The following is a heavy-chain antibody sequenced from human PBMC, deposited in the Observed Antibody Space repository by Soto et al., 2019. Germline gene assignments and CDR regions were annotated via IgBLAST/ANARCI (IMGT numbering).Heavy chain of an antibody. Sequence: PGGSLRLSCEGSGFTLTSYAMSWVRQAPGKGLQWVSTLGGSGGRTYYAESVKGRFTTSRDSSKSTLYLQMNSLGAEDMAIYYCARGGGIAVAYYFDYWGQGTLVTVSS. CDR3: ARGGGIAVAYYFDY. CDR1: GFTLTSYA. V-gene: IGHV3-23*01. J-gene: IGHJ4*02. CDR2: LGGSGGRT. D-gene: IGHD6-19*01.